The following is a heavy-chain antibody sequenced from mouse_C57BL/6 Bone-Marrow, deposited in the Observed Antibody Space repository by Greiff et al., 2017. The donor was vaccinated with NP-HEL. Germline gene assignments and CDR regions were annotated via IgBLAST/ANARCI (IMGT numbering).Heavy chain of an antibody. D-gene: IGHD1-1*01. Sequence: QVQLQQSGAELARPGASVKLSCKASGYTFTSYGISWVKQRTGQGLEWIGEIYPRSGNTYYNEKFKGKATLTADKSSSTAYMELRSLTSEDSAVYFCARGREYYYCSSLYYFDYWGQGTTLTVSS. CDR1: GYTFTSYG. V-gene: IGHV1-81*01. CDR2: IYPRSGNT. CDR3: ARGREYYYCSSLYYFDY. J-gene: IGHJ2*01.